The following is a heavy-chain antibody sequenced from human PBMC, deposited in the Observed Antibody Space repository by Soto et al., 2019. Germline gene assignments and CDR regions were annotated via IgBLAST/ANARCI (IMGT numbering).Heavy chain of an antibody. CDR3: ATELTPYYYYGMDV. Sequence: ASVKVSCKASGYTFTSYAMHWVRQAPGQRLEWMGWINAGNGNTKYSQKFQGRVTITRDTSASTAYMELSSLRSEDTAVYHCATELTPYYYYGMDVWGQGTTVTVSS. D-gene: IGHD1-7*01. V-gene: IGHV1-3*01. CDR2: INAGNGNT. CDR1: GYTFTSYA. J-gene: IGHJ6*02.